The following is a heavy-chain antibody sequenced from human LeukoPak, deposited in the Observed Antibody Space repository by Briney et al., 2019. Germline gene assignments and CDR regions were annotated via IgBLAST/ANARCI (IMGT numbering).Heavy chain of an antibody. D-gene: IGHD1-26*01. CDR3: AKDLGNTPSGY. J-gene: IGHJ4*02. CDR2: ISYDGSNK. CDR1: GFTFSSYG. V-gene: IGHV3-30*18. Sequence: GGSLRLSCAASGFTFSSYGMHWARQAPAKGLEWVAVISYDGSNKYYADSVKGRFTISRDNSKNTLYLQMNSLRAEDTAVYYCAKDLGNTPSGYWGQGTLVTVSS.